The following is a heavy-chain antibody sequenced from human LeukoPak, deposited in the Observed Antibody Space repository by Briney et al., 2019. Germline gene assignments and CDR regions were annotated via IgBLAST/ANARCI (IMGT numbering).Heavy chain of an antibody. CDR1: GFTFSSYA. D-gene: IGHD1-26*01. V-gene: IGHV3-23*01. CDR2: IGASGT. CDR3: AKDHGSGSQIG. Sequence: HPGGSLRLSCAASGFTFSSYAMTWVRQAPGKGLEWISGIGASGTYYADSVKGRFTISRDNSKNTLYLQMNRLRAEDTAVYYCAKDHGSGSQIGWGQGTLVTVSS. J-gene: IGHJ4*02.